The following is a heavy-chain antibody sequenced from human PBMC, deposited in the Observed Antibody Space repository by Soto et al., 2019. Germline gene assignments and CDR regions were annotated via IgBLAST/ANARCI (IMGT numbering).Heavy chain of an antibody. Sequence: GGSLRLSCAASGFTFSSYAMSWVRQAPGKGLEWVAAIRGNGSSTYYADSVKGRFTISRDNSKNTLYLQMNSLRAEDTAVYYCARDHSGYLDYWGQGTLVTVSS. D-gene: IGHD1-26*01. J-gene: IGHJ4*02. CDR3: ARDHSGYLDY. CDR2: IRGNGSST. CDR1: GFTFSSYA. V-gene: IGHV3-23*01.